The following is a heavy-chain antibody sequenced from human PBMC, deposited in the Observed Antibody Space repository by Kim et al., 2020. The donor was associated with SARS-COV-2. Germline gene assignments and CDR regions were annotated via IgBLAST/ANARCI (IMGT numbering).Heavy chain of an antibody. Sequence: GGSLRLSCAASGFTFSSYGMHWVRQAPGKGLEWVAVIWYDGSNKYYADSVKGRFTISRDNSKNTLYLQMNSLRAEDTAVYYCARGPFFLEWLLPLDYGMDVWGQGTTVTVSS. J-gene: IGHJ6*02. CDR1: GFTFSSYG. D-gene: IGHD3-3*01. V-gene: IGHV3-33*08. CDR3: ARGPFFLEWLLPLDYGMDV. CDR2: IWYDGSNK.